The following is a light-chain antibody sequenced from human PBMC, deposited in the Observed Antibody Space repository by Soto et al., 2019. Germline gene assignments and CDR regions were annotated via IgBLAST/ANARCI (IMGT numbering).Light chain of an antibody. V-gene: IGKV3-20*01. CDR2: GAS. CDR1: QSVSSSY. CDR3: QQYGSSPWT. Sequence: EIVLTQSPGTLSLSPGDRATLSCRASQSVSSSYLAWYQQKPGQAPRLLIYGASSRPTGIPDRFSGSGSGTDFTLSISRLEPEDFAVYYFQQYGSSPWTFGKGTNVEIK. J-gene: IGKJ1*01.